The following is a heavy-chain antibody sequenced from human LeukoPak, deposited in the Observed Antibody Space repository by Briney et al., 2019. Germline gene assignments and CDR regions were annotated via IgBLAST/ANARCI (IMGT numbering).Heavy chain of an antibody. CDR3: ARDGGPEYSSSWALDY. D-gene: IGHD6-13*01. CDR1: GGTFSSYA. Sequence: GASVKVSCKASGGTFSSYAISWVRQAPGPGLEWMGRIIPIFGTANYAQKFQGRVTITADESTSTAYMELSSLRSEDTAVYYCARDGGPEYSSSWALDYWGQGTLVTVSS. J-gene: IGHJ4*02. CDR2: IIPIFGTA. V-gene: IGHV1-69*13.